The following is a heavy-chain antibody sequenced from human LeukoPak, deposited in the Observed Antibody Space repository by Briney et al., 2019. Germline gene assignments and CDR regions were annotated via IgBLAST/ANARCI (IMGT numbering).Heavy chain of an antibody. CDR1: GGIFSSYA. J-gene: IGHJ4*02. V-gene: IGHV1-69*04. Sequence: SEKVSWKASGGIFSSYAISWVRQAPGQGLEWIGRIIPILGIANYAQKFQGRVTITADKSTSTAYMDLSSLRSEDTAVYYCGRDLPPSDCDYGGQGPLVTVSS. CDR2: IIPILGIA. CDR3: GRDLPPSDCDY.